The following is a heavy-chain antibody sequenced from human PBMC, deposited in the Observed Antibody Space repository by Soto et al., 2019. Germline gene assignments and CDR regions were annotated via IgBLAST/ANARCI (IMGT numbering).Heavy chain of an antibody. V-gene: IGHV1-2*02. CDR1: GYSLSGYY. Sequence: ASVKVSCKASGYSLSGYYLHWVRQAPGQGPEWMGWINPNSGGTKYVQKFQGRVTMTRDTSISTVYLELNSLRAEDTAVYYCAKHDDQVWGSYRSPFGYWGQGTLVTVSS. D-gene: IGHD3-16*02. CDR3: AKHDDQVWGSYRSPFGY. CDR2: INPNSGGT. J-gene: IGHJ4*02.